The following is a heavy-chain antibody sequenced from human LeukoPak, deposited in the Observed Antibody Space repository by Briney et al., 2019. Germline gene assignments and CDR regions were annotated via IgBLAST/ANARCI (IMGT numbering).Heavy chain of an antibody. CDR1: GFTFSSYS. J-gene: IGHJ4*02. Sequence: GGSLRLSCAASGFTFSSYSMNWVRQAPGKGLEWVSSISSSSSYIYYADSVKGRFTISRDNAKNSLYLQMNSLRAEDTAVYYCARDGIAAAGKGFDYWGQGTLDTVSS. V-gene: IGHV3-21*01. CDR2: ISSSSSYI. CDR3: ARDGIAAAGKGFDY. D-gene: IGHD6-13*01.